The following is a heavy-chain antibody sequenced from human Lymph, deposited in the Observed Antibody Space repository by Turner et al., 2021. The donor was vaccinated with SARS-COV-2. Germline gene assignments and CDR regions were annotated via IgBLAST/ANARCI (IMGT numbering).Heavy chain of an antibody. V-gene: IGHV1-69*10. Sequence: QVQLGRCGAEVKKPGSAVQHPCKASGGTFSSYDISWLRPARGQGREGMGGIITVLDIANHEKKFKGTVTITADNSTSTAYMEMSRLSSEDMAVCYCARDVTGPLGYWGQGTLVTVSS. CDR1: GGTFSSYD. J-gene: IGHJ4*02. CDR3: ARDVTGPLGY. D-gene: IGHD1-20*01. CDR2: IITVLDIA.